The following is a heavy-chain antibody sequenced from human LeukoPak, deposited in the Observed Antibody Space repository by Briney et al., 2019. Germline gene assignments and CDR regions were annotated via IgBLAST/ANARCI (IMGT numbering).Heavy chain of an antibody. CDR1: GYTFTGYH. CDR3: AGSDQDYDSSGYYNSRGFDY. CDR2: ISAYNGNT. J-gene: IGHJ4*02. Sequence: GASVKVSCKASGYTFTGYHMHWVRQAPGQGLEWMGWISAYNGNTNYAQKLQGRVTMTTDTSTSTAYMELRSLRSDDTAVYYCAGSDQDYDSSGYYNSRGFDYWGQGTLVTVSS. D-gene: IGHD3-22*01. V-gene: IGHV1-18*04.